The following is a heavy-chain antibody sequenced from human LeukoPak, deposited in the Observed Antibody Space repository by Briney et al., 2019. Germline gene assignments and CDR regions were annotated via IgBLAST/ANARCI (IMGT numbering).Heavy chain of an antibody. V-gene: IGHV4-39*01. CDR3: ASPIYCSGGSCYWAFDY. D-gene: IGHD2-15*01. Sequence: SETLSLTCTVSGGSISSSSYYWGWIRQPPGKGLEWIGSIYYSGSIYYNPSLKSRVTISVDTSKNQFSLKLSSVTAADTAVYYCASPIYCSGGSCYWAFDYWGQGTLVTVSS. CDR2: IYYSGSI. CDR1: GGSISSSSYY. J-gene: IGHJ4*02.